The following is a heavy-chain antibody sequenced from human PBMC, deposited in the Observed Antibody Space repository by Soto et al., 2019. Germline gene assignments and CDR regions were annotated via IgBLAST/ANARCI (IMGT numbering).Heavy chain of an antibody. J-gene: IGHJ4*02. D-gene: IGHD4-17*01. CDR2: ISTHSGNT. Sequence: QVQLVQSGAEVKKPGASVKVSCKASGYTFSKYVISWVRQAPGHGLEWMGWISTHSGNTNYAQKLQGRVTLTTDTSTSTAYMELTSLRSDDTALYFCARVSGGNYGDDEFAYWGQGTLVTVSS. CDR1: GYTFSKYV. CDR3: ARVSGGNYGDDEFAY. V-gene: IGHV1-18*01.